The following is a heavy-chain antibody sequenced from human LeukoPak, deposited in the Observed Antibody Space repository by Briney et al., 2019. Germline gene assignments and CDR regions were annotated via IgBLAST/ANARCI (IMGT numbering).Heavy chain of an antibody. D-gene: IGHD1-1*01. CDR1: GGSISSGDYY. CDR3: ARAVPGGYYYYYMDV. V-gene: IGHV4-30-4*01. Sequence: SETLSLTCTVSGGSISSGDYYWSWIRQPPGKGLEWIGYIYYSGSTYYNPSLKSRVIISVDTSKNQFSLKLSSVTAADTAVYYCARAVPGGYYYYYMDVWGKGTTVTVSS. CDR2: IYYSGST. J-gene: IGHJ6*03.